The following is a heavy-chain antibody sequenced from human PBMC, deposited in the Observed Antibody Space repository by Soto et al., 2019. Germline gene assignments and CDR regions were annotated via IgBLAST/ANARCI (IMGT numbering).Heavy chain of an antibody. Sequence: DVHLLESGGGLEQRGGSLRLSCVASGYNFGSYAMMWVRQAPEKGLEWISTIGGGGIGSYYADSVKGRFTISRDNSKNTLYLQMNILSDEDTAVYYCTKSVDSAGWGVDFWGQGTLVTVSS. J-gene: IGHJ4*02. CDR1: GYNFGSYA. V-gene: IGHV3-23*01. CDR2: IGGGGIGS. D-gene: IGHD6-19*01. CDR3: TKSVDSAGWGVDF.